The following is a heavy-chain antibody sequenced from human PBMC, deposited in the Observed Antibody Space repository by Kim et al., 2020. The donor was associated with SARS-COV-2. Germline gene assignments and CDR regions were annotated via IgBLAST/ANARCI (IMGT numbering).Heavy chain of an antibody. V-gene: IGHV4-30-2*01. D-gene: IGHD1-7*01. Sequence: SETLSLTCAVSGGSISSGGYSWSWIRQPPGKGREWIGYIYHSGSTYYNPSLKSRVTISVDRSKNQFSLKLSSVTAADTAVYYCARGPLELKYYFDYWGQGRLVTVSS. J-gene: IGHJ4*02. CDR3: ARGPLELKYYFDY. CDR2: IYHSGST. CDR1: GGSISSGGYS.